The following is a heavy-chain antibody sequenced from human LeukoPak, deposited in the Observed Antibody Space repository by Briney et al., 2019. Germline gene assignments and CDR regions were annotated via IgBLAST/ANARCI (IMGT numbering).Heavy chain of an antibody. CDR3: ARMSQIGRDY. CDR2: IYYSGST. D-gene: IGHD3-10*01. CDR1: GGSISSSSYY. V-gene: IGHV4-39*01. J-gene: IGHJ4*02. Sequence: SETLSLTCTVSGGSISSSSYYWGWIRQPPGKGLEWIGSIYYSGSTYDNPSLKSRVTISVDTSKNQFSLKLSAVTAADTAVYYCARMSQIGRDYWGQGTLVTVSS.